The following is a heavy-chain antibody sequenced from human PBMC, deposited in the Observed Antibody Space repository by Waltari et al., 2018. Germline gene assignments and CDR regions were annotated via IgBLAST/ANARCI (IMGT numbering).Heavy chain of an antibody. J-gene: IGHJ4*02. V-gene: IGHV1-46*01. CDR3: ARAPVGDPYKIDY. CDR1: GYSFTNSY. Sequence: QVQLAPSGAEVKKPGASVKVSCKASGYSFTNSYFHWARQAPGQGREWLGIINPSGGGASYAQEFEGRVTMTRDTSTNTVYMAVSSLTSADTAVYYCARAPVGDPYKIDYWGQGTPVTVSS. D-gene: IGHD1-26*01. CDR2: INPSGGGA.